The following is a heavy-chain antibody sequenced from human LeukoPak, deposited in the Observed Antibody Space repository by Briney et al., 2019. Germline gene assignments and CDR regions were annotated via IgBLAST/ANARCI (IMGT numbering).Heavy chain of an antibody. CDR1: GYTFTGYY. Sequence: GASVKVSCKASGYTFTGYYMHWVRQAPGQRLEWMGWINAGNGNTKYSQKFQGRVTITRDTSASTAYMELSSLRSEDTAVYYCARAGRSSSWYENWFDPWGQGTLVTVSS. D-gene: IGHD6-13*01. CDR3: ARAGRSSSWYENWFDP. V-gene: IGHV1-3*01. J-gene: IGHJ5*02. CDR2: INAGNGNT.